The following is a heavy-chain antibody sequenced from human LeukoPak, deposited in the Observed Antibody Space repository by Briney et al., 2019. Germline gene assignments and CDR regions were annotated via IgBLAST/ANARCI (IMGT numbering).Heavy chain of an antibody. V-gene: IGHV3-23*01. CDR3: AKDSGGIAAAFDY. CDR2: ISGSGGST. J-gene: IGHJ4*02. Sequence: PGGSLRLSCAASGFTFSSYAMSWVRQAPRKGLEWVSSISGSGGSTYYADSVKGPFTISRDNSKNTLYLQMNSLRTADTAVYYCAKDSGGIAAAFDYWGQGTLVTVSS. CDR1: GFTFSSYA. D-gene: IGHD6-13*01.